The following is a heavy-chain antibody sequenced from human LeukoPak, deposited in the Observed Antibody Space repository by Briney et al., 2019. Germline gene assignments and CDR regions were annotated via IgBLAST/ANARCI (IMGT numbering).Heavy chain of an antibody. CDR1: TYISSDFG. D-gene: IGHD3-16*02. J-gene: IGHJ6*03. V-gene: IGHV1-18*01. Sequence: ASVKVSCKASTYISSDFGISWVRLAPGGGLEWMGWVSVDNGQTNYEHKLSGRVTMTMETSTNTASMELRGLRSDDTAIYYCARVYLYTTGWSAAYYYFMDVWGKGTTVIVSS. CDR2: VSVDNGQT. CDR3: ARVYLYTTGWSAAYYYFMDV.